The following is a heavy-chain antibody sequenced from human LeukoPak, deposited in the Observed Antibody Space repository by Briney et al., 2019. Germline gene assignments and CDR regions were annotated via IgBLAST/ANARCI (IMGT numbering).Heavy chain of an antibody. D-gene: IGHD6-13*01. CDR1: GFTVSSNY. V-gene: IGHV3-66*01. CDR2: IYSGGST. Sequence: PGRSLRLSCAASGFTVSSNYMSWVRQAPGKGLEWVSVIYSGGSTYYADSVKGRFTISRDNSKNTLYLQMNSLRAEDTAVYYCARDLAAAGSRGVDPWGQGTLVTVSS. CDR3: ARDLAAAGSRGVDP. J-gene: IGHJ5*02.